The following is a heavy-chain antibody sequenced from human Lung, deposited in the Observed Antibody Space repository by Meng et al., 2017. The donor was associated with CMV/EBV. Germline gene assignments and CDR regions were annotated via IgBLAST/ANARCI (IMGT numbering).Heavy chain of an antibody. D-gene: IGHD2-21*01. J-gene: IGHJ4*02. CDR1: GFLFSNYA. CDR2: VSGTGATT. Sequence: GGSLRLXCTASGFLFSNYAMTWVRQAPGKGLEWVSSVSGTGATTYYADSVRGRFTISRDNSKNTLFLQMNSLRLEDTAIYYCAKVRSFLRRDSVDYWGPGALVTVSS. CDR3: AKVRSFLRRDSVDY. V-gene: IGHV3-23*01.